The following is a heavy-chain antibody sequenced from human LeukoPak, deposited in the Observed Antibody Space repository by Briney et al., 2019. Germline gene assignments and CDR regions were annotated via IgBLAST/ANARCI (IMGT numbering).Heavy chain of an antibody. D-gene: IGHD1-1*01. J-gene: IGHJ4*02. Sequence: SETLSLTCTVSGGSISSYYRSWIRQPPGKGLEWIGYIYYSGSTNYNPSLKSRVTISVDTSKNQFSLKLSSVTAADTAVYYCARALGDYNWNDPYPPFDYWGQGTLVTVSS. CDR3: ARALGDYNWNDPYPPFDY. CDR1: GGSISSYY. V-gene: IGHV4-59*01. CDR2: IYYSGST.